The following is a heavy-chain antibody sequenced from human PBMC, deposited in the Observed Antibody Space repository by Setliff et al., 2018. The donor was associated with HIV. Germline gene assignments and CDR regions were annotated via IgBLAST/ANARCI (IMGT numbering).Heavy chain of an antibody. CDR3: ARDTENVFISGHRYFDY. D-gene: IGHD6-19*01. V-gene: IGHV1-2*06. CDR2: ITPNSGGT. J-gene: IGHJ4*02. CDR1: GYTFTDHY. Sequence: ASVKVSCKASGYTFTDHYMHWVRQAPGQGLEWMGRITPNSGGTNYARKFQDRATMTRDTSISTAYMELSRLTSDDTAVYYCARDTENVFISGHRYFDYWGPGTLVTVSS.